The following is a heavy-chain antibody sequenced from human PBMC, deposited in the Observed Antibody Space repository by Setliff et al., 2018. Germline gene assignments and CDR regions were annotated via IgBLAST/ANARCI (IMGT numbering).Heavy chain of an antibody. V-gene: IGHV4-4*08. CDR1: ADSMNNNF. D-gene: IGHD6-13*01. J-gene: IGHJ4*02. CDR2: IYPDGTT. Sequence: LTCIVSADSMNNNFWTWIRRPPGKGLEWIGYIYPDGTTNYNPSLKSRMTISLDMSKNQFSLTLRSVTAADTAMYYCARGINSVSWTPKYWGRGTLVTVSS. CDR3: ARGINSVSWTPKY.